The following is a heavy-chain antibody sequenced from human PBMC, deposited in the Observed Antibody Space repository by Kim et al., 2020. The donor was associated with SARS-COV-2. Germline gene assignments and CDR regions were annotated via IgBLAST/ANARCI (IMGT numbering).Heavy chain of an antibody. V-gene: IGHV3-9*01. Sequence: DSVKGRFTISRDNAKNSLYLQMNSLRAEDTALYYCAKDIRHTVTTAYFDLWGRGTLVTVSS. CDR3: AKDIRHTVTTAYFDL. D-gene: IGHD4-17*01. J-gene: IGHJ2*01.